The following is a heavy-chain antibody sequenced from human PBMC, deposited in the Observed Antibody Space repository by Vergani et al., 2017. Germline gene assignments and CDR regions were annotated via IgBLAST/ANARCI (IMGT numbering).Heavy chain of an antibody. Sequence: EVQLLESGGGLVQPGGSLRLSCAASGFTFISYAMSWVRHAPGKGLEWVSAISGSGGSTYYADSVKGRFTISRDNSKNTLYLQMNSLRAEDTAVYYCAKDPEVVVARTGSTDYWGQGTLVTVSS. D-gene: IGHD2-15*01. CDR2: ISGSGGST. CDR1: GFTFISYA. CDR3: AKDPEVVVARTGSTDY. V-gene: IGHV3-23*01. J-gene: IGHJ4*02.